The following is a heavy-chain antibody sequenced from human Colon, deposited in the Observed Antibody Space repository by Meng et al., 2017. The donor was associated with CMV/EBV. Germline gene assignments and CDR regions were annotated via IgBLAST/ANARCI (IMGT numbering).Heavy chain of an antibody. CDR3: ARQAIYGDGWFDP. D-gene: IGHD4-17*01. CDR1: GWSFSGYY. V-gene: IGHV4-34*01. CDR2: INHSGST. J-gene: IGHJ5*02. Sequence: GPLRLSCAVYGWSFSGYYWSWIRQPPGKGLEWIGKINHSGSTNYNPSLKSRVTISVDTSKNQFSLKLSSVTAADTAVYYCARQAIYGDGWFDPWGQGTLVTVSS.